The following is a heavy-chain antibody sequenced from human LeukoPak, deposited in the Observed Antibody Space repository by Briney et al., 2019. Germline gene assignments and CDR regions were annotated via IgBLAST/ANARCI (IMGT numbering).Heavy chain of an antibody. Sequence: GGSLRLSCAASGFTFRNYWMGWVRQAPGKGLEWVANTKPDGSAEYYADPVRGRFTTSRDNANNFLYLQMNSLRAEDTAVYYCARDGGLNTNFGYWGQGTLVTVSS. J-gene: IGHJ4*02. CDR2: TKPDGSAE. V-gene: IGHV3-7*01. CDR3: ARDGGLNTNFGY. D-gene: IGHD2-15*01. CDR1: GFTFRNYW.